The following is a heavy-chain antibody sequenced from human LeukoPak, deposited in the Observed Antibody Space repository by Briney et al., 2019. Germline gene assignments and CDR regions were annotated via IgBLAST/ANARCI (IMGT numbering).Heavy chain of an antibody. Sequence: SETLSLTCTVSVGSISSGGYYWTWIRQHPGKGLEWIGYIYYSGSTYYIPSLKSRVTISVGTSKNQFSLKLSSVTAADTAVYYCARDLNYYDSSGLRSYYYYYMDVWGKGTTVTVSS. D-gene: IGHD3-22*01. V-gene: IGHV4-31*03. CDR1: VGSISSGGYY. CDR3: ARDLNYYDSSGLRSYYYYYMDV. CDR2: IYYSGST. J-gene: IGHJ6*03.